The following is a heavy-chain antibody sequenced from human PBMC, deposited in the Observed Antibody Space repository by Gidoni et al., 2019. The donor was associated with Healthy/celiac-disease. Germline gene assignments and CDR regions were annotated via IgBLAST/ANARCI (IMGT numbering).Heavy chain of an antibody. J-gene: IGHJ4*02. D-gene: IGHD2-15*01. CDR1: GYTFTSYY. CDR2: INPSGGST. Sequence: QVQLVQSGAEVKKPGASVKVSCTASGYTFTSYYMHWVRQAPGQGLEWMGIINPSGGSTSYAQKFQGRVTMTRDTSTSTVYMELSSLRSEDTAVYYCARGFFWVVAATSPPTYWGQGTLVTVSS. CDR3: ARGFFWVVAATSPPTY. V-gene: IGHV1-46*01.